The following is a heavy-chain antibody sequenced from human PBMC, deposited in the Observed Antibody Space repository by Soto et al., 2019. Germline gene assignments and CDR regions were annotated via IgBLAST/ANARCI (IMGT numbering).Heavy chain of an antibody. CDR2: IIPIFGTA. J-gene: IGHJ6*03. CDR1: GGTFSSNA. CDR3: ASYYIAAHYHNFTDYYNDV. Sequence: SVKVSCKASGGTFSSNAISWVLQAPGQGLEWMGGIIPIFGTANYAQKFQGRVTITADESTSTAYMQLSSLRSEDTAVYYCASYYIAAHYHNFTDYYNDVWGKGTTVTVSS. D-gene: IGHD6-6*01. V-gene: IGHV1-69*13.